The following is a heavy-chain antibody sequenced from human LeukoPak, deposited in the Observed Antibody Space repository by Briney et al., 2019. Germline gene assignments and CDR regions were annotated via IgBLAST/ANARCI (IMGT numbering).Heavy chain of an antibody. Sequence: GGSLRLSCAASGFTVSSSYMSWIRQAPGKGLEWVSVIYSGGSTYYADSVKGRFTISRDNSKNTLYLQMNSLRAEDTAVYYCARRLPTAWGADYWGQGTLVTVSS. J-gene: IGHJ4*02. CDR3: ARRLPTAWGADY. V-gene: IGHV3-53*01. CDR1: GFTVSSSY. CDR2: IYSGGST. D-gene: IGHD7-27*01.